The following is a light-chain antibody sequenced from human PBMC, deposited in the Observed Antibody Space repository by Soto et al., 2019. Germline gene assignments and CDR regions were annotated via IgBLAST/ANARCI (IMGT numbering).Light chain of an antibody. CDR2: DAS. CDR3: QQYDNLPRFT. V-gene: IGKV1-33*01. CDR1: QDISNY. Sequence: DIQMTQSPSSLSASVGDRVTITCQASQDISNYLNWYQQKPGKAPKLLIYDASNLETGVPSRFSGIGSGTDFTFTISSLQPEDIATYYCQQYDNLPRFTFGPGTKVDIK. J-gene: IGKJ3*01.